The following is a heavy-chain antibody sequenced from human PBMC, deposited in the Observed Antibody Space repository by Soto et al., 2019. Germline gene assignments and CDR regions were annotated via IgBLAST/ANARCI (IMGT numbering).Heavy chain of an antibody. V-gene: IGHV4-61*08. CDR3: AREIGGAYFDY. D-gene: IGHD3-3*01. CDR2: IYYSGST. Sequence: PSETLSLTCTVSGGSICSGGYYWNWIRQHPGKGLEWIGYIYYSGSTNYNPSLKSRVTISVDTSKNQFSLKLSSVTAADTAVYYCAREIGGAYFDYWGQGTLVTVS. J-gene: IGHJ4*02. CDR1: GGSICSGGYY.